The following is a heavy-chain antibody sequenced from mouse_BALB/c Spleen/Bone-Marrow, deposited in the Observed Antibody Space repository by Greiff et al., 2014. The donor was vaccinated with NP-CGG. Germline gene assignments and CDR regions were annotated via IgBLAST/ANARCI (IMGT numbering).Heavy chain of an antibody. CDR1: SYAFSSSW. D-gene: IGHD1-1*01. CDR2: IYPGDGDT. Sequence: QVQLQQSGPELVKPGASVKISCTGSSYAFSSSWMNWVKQRPGQGLEWIGRIYPGDGDTNSSGRFKGKATLTADRSSNTAYMQLSSLTSVDSAVYFCARSAYYGSSYGAMDYWGQGTSVTVSS. J-gene: IGHJ4*01. V-gene: IGHV1-82*01. CDR3: ARSAYYGSSYGAMDY.